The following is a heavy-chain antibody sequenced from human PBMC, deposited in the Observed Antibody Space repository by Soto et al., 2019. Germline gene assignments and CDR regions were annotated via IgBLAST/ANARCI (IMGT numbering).Heavy chain of an antibody. CDR3: TRDRGTSTYYYGSGSYYDAFDI. D-gene: IGHD3-10*01. J-gene: IGHJ3*02. CDR2: IRSKAYGGTT. Sequence: GSLRLSCTASGFTFGDYAMSWVRQAPGKGLEWVGFIRSKAYGGTTEYAASVKGRFTISRDDSKSIAYLQMNSLKTEDTAVYYCTRDRGTSTYYYGSGSYYDAFDIWGQGTMVTVSS. V-gene: IGHV3-49*04. CDR1: GFTFGDYA.